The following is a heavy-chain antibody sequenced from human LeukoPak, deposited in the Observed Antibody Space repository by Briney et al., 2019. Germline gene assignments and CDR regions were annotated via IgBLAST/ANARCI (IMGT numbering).Heavy chain of an antibody. V-gene: IGHV3-23*01. J-gene: IGHJ4*02. D-gene: IGHD3-16*01. CDR2: FSAGDDST. Sequence: GGSLRLSCAASGFTFSTYAITWVRQAPGKGLEWVSAFSAGDDSTYYADSVKGRFTISRDTSKTTVYLQMNSLRAEDTAVYYCAKTSFGGAYGALDCWDQGTLVTVSS. CDR3: AKTSFGGAYGALDC. CDR1: GFTFSTYA.